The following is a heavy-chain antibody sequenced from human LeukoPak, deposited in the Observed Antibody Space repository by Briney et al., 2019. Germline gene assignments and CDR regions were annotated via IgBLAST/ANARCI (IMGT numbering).Heavy chain of an antibody. V-gene: IGHV4-34*01. D-gene: IGHD6-25*01. CDR1: GGSFSGYF. J-gene: IGHJ4*02. CDR2: INHSGST. CDR3: ARARGAEAIDY. Sequence: SETLSLTCAVYGGSFSGYFWTRIRQPPGKGLEWIGEINHSGSTNFNPSLKSRVTISVDTSKNQFSLRLSSVTAADTAVYYCARARGAEAIDYWGQGTLVTVSS.